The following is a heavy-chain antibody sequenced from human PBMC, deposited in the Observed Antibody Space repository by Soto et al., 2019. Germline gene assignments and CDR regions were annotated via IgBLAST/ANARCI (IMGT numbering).Heavy chain of an antibody. V-gene: IGHV1-18*01. D-gene: IGHD5-18*01. J-gene: IGHJ5*02. CDR3: ARDGIQLWLPGRDRFDP. CDR1: GYTFTSYG. Sequence: EASLKVSCKASGYTFTSYGIIWVRQAPGQGLEWMGWISAYNGNINYAQKLQGRVTMTTDTSTSTAYMELRSLRSDDTAVYFCARDGIQLWLPGRDRFDPWGQGTLVTVSS. CDR2: ISAYNGNI.